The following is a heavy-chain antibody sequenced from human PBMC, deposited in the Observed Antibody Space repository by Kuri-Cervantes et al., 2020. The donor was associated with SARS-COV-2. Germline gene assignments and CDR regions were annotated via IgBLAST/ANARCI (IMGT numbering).Heavy chain of an antibody. CDR1: GGSISSGDYY. CDR3: AREGIVGPAYYFDY. V-gene: IGHV4-39*07. J-gene: IGHJ4*02. D-gene: IGHD1-26*01. Sequence: SETLSLTCTVSGGSISSGDYYWSWIRQPPGKGLEWIGEINHSGSTNYNPSLKSRVTISVDTSKNQFSLKLSSVTAADTAVYYCAREGIVGPAYYFDYWGQGTLVTVSS. CDR2: INHSGST.